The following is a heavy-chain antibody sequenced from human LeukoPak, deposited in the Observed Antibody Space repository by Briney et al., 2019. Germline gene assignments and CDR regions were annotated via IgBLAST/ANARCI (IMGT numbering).Heavy chain of an antibody. J-gene: IGHJ4*02. CDR2: ISSSDGIT. CDR1: GFTFSSYG. D-gene: IGHD3-10*01. V-gene: IGHV3-23*01. CDR3: AKEARTWLGESIDY. Sequence: QSGGSLRLSCAASGFTFSSYGMSWVRQAPGKGLEWVSSISSSDGITYYADSVKGRFTISRDNSKNTLYLQMNSLRVEDTAVYYCAKEARTWLGESIDYWGQGTLVTVSS.